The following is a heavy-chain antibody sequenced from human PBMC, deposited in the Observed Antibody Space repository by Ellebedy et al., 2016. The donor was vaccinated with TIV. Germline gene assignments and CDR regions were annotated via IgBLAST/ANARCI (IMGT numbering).Heavy chain of an antibody. CDR2: ISPFSGTT. Sequence: AASVKVSCKASGYTFSAHGFTWVRQAPGQGLEWMGRISPFSGTTNFAQQFQDRLTLTTDTSTSTAYMELRSLRPDDTAVYYCARDIPLPAPVAGNRKVDFWGQGTLITVSS. D-gene: IGHD6-19*01. J-gene: IGHJ4*02. CDR1: GYTFSAHG. V-gene: IGHV1-18*01. CDR3: ARDIPLPAPVAGNRKVDF.